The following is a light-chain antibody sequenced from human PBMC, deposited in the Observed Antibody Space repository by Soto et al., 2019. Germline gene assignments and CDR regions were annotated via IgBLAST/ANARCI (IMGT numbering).Light chain of an antibody. CDR3: QHYSRSPFT. J-gene: IGKJ1*01. CDR2: GAS. V-gene: IGKV3-20*01. CDR1: QSVSSSF. Sequence: EIVLTQSPGTLSLSPGERATLSCRASQSVSSSFLAWYQQKPGQAPRLLIYGASSRATGIPDRFSGSGSGTDFTLAISRLEPEDFALYYCQHYSRSPFTFGQGTKLEIK.